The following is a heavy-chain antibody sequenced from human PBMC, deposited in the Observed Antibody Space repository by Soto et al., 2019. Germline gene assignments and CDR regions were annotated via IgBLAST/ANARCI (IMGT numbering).Heavy chain of an antibody. CDR2: ISYEGSRI. CDR3: AKDHGGGNFFLYFDL. J-gene: IGHJ4*02. D-gene: IGHD2-15*01. V-gene: IGHV3-30*18. Sequence: XGSLRLACAASGFSFRNYGMHWVRQAPGKGLEWVAVISYEGSRISYAASVKGRFTISRDNSKNAVFLQMNRLTPDDTAVYSCAKDHGGGNFFLYFDLWGQGTLVTVSS. CDR1: GFSFRNYG.